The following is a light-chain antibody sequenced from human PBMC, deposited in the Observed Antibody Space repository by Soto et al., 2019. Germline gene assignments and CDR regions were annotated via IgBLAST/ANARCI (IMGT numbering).Light chain of an antibody. CDR1: QSVSNSY. CDR2: AAS. J-gene: IGKJ1*01. CDR3: QQDGSSRWT. Sequence: EIVLTQSPGTLSSSPGERATLSCRASQSVSNSYLSWYQQKPGQAPRLLIYAASSRATGIPDRFSGSGSVTDFTLTISRLEPEDFAVYYCQQDGSSRWTFGQGTKVEIK. V-gene: IGKV3-20*01.